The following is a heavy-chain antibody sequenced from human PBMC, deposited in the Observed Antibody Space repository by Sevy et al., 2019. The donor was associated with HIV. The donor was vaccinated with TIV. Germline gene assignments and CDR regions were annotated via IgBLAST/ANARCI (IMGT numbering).Heavy chain of an antibody. CDR2: IIPIFGTA. Sequence: ASVKVSCKASGGTFSSYAISWVRQAPGQGLEWMGGIIPIFGTANYAQKFQGRVTITADESTSTAYMEVSGLRSWDTAVYYCARNGLRPRDGAFDIWGQGTMVTVSS. CDR3: ARNGLRPRDGAFDI. D-gene: IGHD5-12*01. J-gene: IGHJ3*02. V-gene: IGHV1-69*13. CDR1: GGTFSSYA.